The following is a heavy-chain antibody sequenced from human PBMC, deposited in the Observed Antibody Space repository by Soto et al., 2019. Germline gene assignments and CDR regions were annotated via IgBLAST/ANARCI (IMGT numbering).Heavy chain of an antibody. J-gene: IGHJ4*02. CDR3: ARGSRAYDSSGYYFEY. CDR2: MNPNSGNT. V-gene: IGHV1-8*01. Sequence: AAVKVSCKASGYTFTSYDINWVRQATGQGLEWMGWMNPNSGNTGYAQKFQGRVTMTRNTSISTAYMELSSLRSEDTAVYYCARGSRAYDSSGYYFEYWGQVTLGTVAA. D-gene: IGHD3-22*01. CDR1: GYTFTSYD.